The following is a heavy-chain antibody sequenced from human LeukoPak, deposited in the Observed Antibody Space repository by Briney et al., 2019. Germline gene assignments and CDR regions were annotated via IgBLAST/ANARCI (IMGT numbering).Heavy chain of an antibody. CDR1: GFTFSSYA. J-gene: IGHJ4*02. CDR3: AKGLPVTGHGFDC. CDR2: ISGSGGST. D-gene: IGHD2-2*01. V-gene: IGHV3-23*01. Sequence: PGGSLRLSCVASGFTFSSYAMTWVRQAPGKGLEWVSIISGSGGSTYSADSVKGRFTISRDNSKNTLYLQMNSLRAEDTAIYFCAKGLPVTGHGFDCWGQGTLVTVSS.